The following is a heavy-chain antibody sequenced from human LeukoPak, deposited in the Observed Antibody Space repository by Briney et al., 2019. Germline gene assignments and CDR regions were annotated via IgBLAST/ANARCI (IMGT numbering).Heavy chain of an antibody. D-gene: IGHD3-22*01. V-gene: IGHV1-2*02. CDR3: ARASYYYDSSGYPGYYFDY. CDR2: FNPNSGGT. CDR1: GYTFTDYY. J-gene: IGHJ4*02. Sequence: ASVKVSCKASGYTFTDYYMHWVRQAPGQGLEWMGWFNPNSGGTNYAQKFQGRVTMTRDTSISTAYMELSRLRSDDTAVYYCARASYYYDSSGYPGYYFDYWGQGTLVTVSS.